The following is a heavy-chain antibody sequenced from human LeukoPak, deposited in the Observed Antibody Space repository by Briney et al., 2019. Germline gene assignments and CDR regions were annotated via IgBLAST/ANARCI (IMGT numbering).Heavy chain of an antibody. D-gene: IGHD2-2*01. V-gene: IGHV3-7*03. J-gene: IGHJ5*02. CDR2: INHNGNVN. CDR3: VTSGATYQLLSSWFDP. Sequence: GGSLRLSCAASGFTFSSYWMNWARQAPGKGLEWVASINHNGNVNYYVDSVKGRFTISRDNAKNSLYLQMNSLIAEDTAVYYCVTSGATYQLLSSWFDPWGQGTLVTVSS. CDR1: GFTFSSYW.